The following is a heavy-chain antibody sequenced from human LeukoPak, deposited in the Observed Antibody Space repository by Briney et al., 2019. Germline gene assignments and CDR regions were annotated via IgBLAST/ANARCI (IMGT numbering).Heavy chain of an antibody. Sequence: GASVKVSCKASGYTFTGYYMHWVRQAPGQGLEWMGWINPNSGGTNYAQKFQGRVTMTRDTSISTAYMELSRLRFDDTALYYCTRGGGGATAPSDYSGQGTLVTVSS. CDR3: TRGGGGATAPSDY. J-gene: IGHJ4*02. V-gene: IGHV1-2*02. CDR1: GYTFTGYY. CDR2: INPNSGGT. D-gene: IGHD1-26*01.